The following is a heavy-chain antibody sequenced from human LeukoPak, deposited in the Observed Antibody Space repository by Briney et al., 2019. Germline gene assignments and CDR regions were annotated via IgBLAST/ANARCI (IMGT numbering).Heavy chain of an antibody. CDR1: GFTFSSYA. Sequence: GGSLRLSCAASGFTFSSYAMNWVREAPGKGLEWVSAISGSGGSTYYADSVKGRFTISRDNSKNTLYLQMNSLRAEDTAVYYCAKASEGWLVHDAFDIWGQGTMVTVSS. V-gene: IGHV3-23*01. CDR2: ISGSGGST. J-gene: IGHJ3*02. CDR3: AKASEGWLVHDAFDI. D-gene: IGHD6-19*01.